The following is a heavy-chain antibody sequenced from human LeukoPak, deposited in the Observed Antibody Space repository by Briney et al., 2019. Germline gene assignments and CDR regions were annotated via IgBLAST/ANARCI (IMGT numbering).Heavy chain of an antibody. J-gene: IGHJ3*01. V-gene: IGHV5-51*01. CDR2: IYPGDSDT. CDR3: ARTPYSSGWYAAFDL. CDR1: GYSFTSYW. Sequence: PGESLKISCKGSGYSFTSYWIGWVRQMPGKGLEWMGIIYPGDSDTRYSPSFQGQVTISADKSISTAYLQWSSLKASDTAMYYCARTPYSSGWYAAFDLWGQGTMVTVSS. D-gene: IGHD6-19*01.